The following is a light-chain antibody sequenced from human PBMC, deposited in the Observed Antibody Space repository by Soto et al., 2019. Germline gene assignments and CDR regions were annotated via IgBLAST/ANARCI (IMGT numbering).Light chain of an antibody. CDR1: SSDVGGYNY. CDR3: SSYTSSSTLMV. V-gene: IGLV2-14*01. CDR2: DVS. Sequence: QSALTQPASVSGSPGPSITISCTGTSSDVGGYNYVSWYQQHPVKAPKLMIYDVSNRPSGVSNRFSGSKSGNTASLTISGLQAEDEADYYCSSYTSSSTLMVFGGGTKVTVL. J-gene: IGLJ2*01.